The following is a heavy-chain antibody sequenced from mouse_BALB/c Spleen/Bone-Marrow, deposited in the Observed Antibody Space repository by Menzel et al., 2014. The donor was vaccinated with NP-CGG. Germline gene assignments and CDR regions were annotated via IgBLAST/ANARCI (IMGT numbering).Heavy chain of an antibody. CDR3: ASNWDYAMDY. CDR1: GFSLTSYG. D-gene: IGHD4-1*01. Sequence: LQESGPGLVQPSQSLSITCTVSGFSLTSYGVHWVRQSPGKGLEWLGVIWSGGSTDYNAAFISRLSITKDNSESQVFFKMNSLQANDTAIYYCASNWDYAMDYWGQGTSVTVSS. CDR2: IWSGGST. V-gene: IGHV2-2*02. J-gene: IGHJ4*01.